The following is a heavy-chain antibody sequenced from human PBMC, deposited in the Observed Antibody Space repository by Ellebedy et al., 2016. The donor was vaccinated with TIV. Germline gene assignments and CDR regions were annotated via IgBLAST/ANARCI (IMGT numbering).Heavy chain of an antibody. CDR3: ARVFWSGYYSDLYTILDF. CDR2: ISSSGSTI. V-gene: IGHV3-11*01. Sequence: GGSLRLXCAASGFTFSDYYMSWIRQAPGKGLEWASYISSSGSTIYYADSMKGRFTISKDNAKNSLYLQMYSLRAEDTAVYYCARVFWSGYYSDLYTILDFWGQGTLVTVSS. CDR1: GFTFSDYY. J-gene: IGHJ4*02. D-gene: IGHD3-3*01.